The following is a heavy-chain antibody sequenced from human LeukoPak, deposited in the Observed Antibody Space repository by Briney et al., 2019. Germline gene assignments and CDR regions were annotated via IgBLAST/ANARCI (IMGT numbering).Heavy chain of an antibody. CDR3: ARGGYDYVWGSYRYRYGMDV. CDR2: IKQDGSEK. D-gene: IGHD3-16*02. Sequence: GGSLRLSCAASGFTFSSYWMSWVRQAPGKGLEWVANIKQDGSEKYYVDSVKGRFTISRDNAKNSLYLQMNSLRGEETAVYYCARGGYDYVWGSYRYRYGMDVWGKGTTVTVSS. J-gene: IGHJ6*04. CDR1: GFTFSSYW. V-gene: IGHV3-7*03.